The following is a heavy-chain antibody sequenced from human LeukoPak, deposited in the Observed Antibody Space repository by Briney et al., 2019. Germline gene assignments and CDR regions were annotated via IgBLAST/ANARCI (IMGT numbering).Heavy chain of an antibody. D-gene: IGHD3-10*01. J-gene: IGHJ6*02. CDR2: INAGNGNT. Sequence: ASVKVSCKASGYTFTGYDMHWVRQAPGQSLEWMGWINAGNGNTKYSQKFQGRVTITRDTSASTAYMELSSLRSEDTAVYYCARLGLYVGSGYGMDVWGQATTVTVPS. CDR1: GYTFTGYD. V-gene: IGHV1-3*01. CDR3: ARLGLYVGSGYGMDV.